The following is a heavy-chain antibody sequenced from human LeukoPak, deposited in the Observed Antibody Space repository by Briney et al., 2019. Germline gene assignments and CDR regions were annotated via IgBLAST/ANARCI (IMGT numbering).Heavy chain of an antibody. D-gene: IGHD2-15*01. CDR2: IKEDGSEK. CDR3: AKAGEYCPDGSCYSENYYFDY. J-gene: IGHJ4*02. V-gene: IGHV3-7*03. Sequence: ETLSLTCTVSGGSISSSSYYWGWIRQAPGKGLEWVANIKEDGSEKYYVDSVKGRFTISRDNSKNTLYLQMNSLRAEDTAVYYCAKAGEYCPDGSCYSENYYFDYWGQGTLVTVSS. CDR1: GGSISSSSYY.